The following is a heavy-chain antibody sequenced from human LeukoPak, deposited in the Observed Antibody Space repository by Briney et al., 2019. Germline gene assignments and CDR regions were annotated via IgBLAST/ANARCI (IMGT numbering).Heavy chain of an antibody. D-gene: IGHD2-15*01. Sequence: GGSLRLSCTVSGFTVSSNSMSWVRQAPGKGLEWVSVIYSGGSTYYADSVKGRFTISRDNSKNTLYLQMNSLRAEDTAVYYCARATLVGDDAFDIWGQGTMVTVSS. J-gene: IGHJ3*02. CDR2: IYSGGST. V-gene: IGHV3-53*01. CDR1: GFTVSSNS. CDR3: ARATLVGDDAFDI.